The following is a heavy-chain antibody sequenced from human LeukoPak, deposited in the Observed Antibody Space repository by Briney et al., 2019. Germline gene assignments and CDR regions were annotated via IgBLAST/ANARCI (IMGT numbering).Heavy chain of an antibody. J-gene: IGHJ4*02. Sequence: ASVKVSCKASGYTFTSSDINWVRQAAGQGREWMGWINTDSGRTGYAQKFQGRVTVTENTSISTAYMELSSLRFDDTAVYYCARGRSGLAAAGTYDYWGQGTLITVSS. CDR1: GYTFTSSD. CDR3: ARGRSGLAAAGTYDY. D-gene: IGHD6-25*01. CDR2: INTDSGRT. V-gene: IGHV1-8*01.